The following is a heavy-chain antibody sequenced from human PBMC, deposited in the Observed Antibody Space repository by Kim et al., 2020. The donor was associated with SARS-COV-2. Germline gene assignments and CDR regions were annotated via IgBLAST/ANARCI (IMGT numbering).Heavy chain of an antibody. CDR2: IYSGGST. D-gene: IGHD6-13*01. CDR3: AGPIAAAGTSSTHYYYYGMDV. Sequence: GGSLRLSCAASGFTVSSNYMSWVRQAPGKGLEWVSVIYSGGSTYYADSVKGRFTISRDNSKNTLYLQMNSLRAEDTAVYYCAGPIAAAGTSSTHYYYYGMDVWGQGTTVTVSS. V-gene: IGHV3-53*01. CDR1: GFTVSSNY. J-gene: IGHJ6*02.